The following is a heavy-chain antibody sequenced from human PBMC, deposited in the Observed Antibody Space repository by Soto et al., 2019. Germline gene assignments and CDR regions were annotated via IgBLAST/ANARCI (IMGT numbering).Heavy chain of an antibody. J-gene: IGHJ4*02. V-gene: IGHV3-30*18. CDR2: ISYDGSNK. Sequence: PGGSLRLSCAASGFTFSSYGMHWVRQAPGKGLEWVAVISYDGSNKYYADSVKGRFTISRDNSKNTLYLQMNSLRAEDTAVYYCAKVGGYYDSSGSLDYWGQGTLVTVS. CDR3: AKVGGYYDSSGSLDY. D-gene: IGHD3-22*01. CDR1: GFTFSSYG.